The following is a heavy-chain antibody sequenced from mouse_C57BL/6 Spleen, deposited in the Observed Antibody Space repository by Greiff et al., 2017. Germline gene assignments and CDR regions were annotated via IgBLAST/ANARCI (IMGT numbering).Heavy chain of an antibody. CDR1: GYTFTEYT. D-gene: IGHD1-1*01. CDR3: ERHEEDYYGSSYEGYFDV. Sequence: QVQLQQSGAELVKPGASVKLSCKASGYTFTEYTIHRVKQRSGQGLEWIGWFYPGSGSIKYNEKLKDKATLTADKSSSTVYMELSRYTYEEDAVYLWERHEEDYYGSSYEGYFDVWGTGTTVTVSS. J-gene: IGHJ1*03. CDR2: FYPGSGSI. V-gene: IGHV1-62-2*01.